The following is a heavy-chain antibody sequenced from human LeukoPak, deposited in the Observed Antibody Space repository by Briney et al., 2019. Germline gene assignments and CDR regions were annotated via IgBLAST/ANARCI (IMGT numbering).Heavy chain of an antibody. Sequence: GESLKISCKGSGYSFTSYWIGWVRQMPGKGLEWMGSIYPGDSDTRYSPSFQGQVTISADKSISTAYLQWSSLKASDTAMYYCARTSPGSGRYYYDSSGYYLSGGFDYWGQGTLVTDSS. CDR3: ARTSPGSGRYYYDSSGYYLSGGFDY. CDR1: GYSFTSYW. D-gene: IGHD3-22*01. CDR2: IYPGDSDT. J-gene: IGHJ4*02. V-gene: IGHV5-51*01.